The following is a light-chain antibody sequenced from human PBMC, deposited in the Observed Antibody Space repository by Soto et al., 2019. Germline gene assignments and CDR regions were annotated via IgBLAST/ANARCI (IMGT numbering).Light chain of an antibody. CDR2: DVS. CDR3: SSYTPSSTPFV. Sequence: QLVLTQPASVSGSPGQSITISCTGTSSDVGGYNFVSWYQHHPGKAPKLIIYDVSNRPSGVSNRFSGSKSGNTASLTISGLQAEDEADYYCSSYTPSSTPFVFGTGTKLTVL. J-gene: IGLJ1*01. V-gene: IGLV2-14*03. CDR1: SSDVGGYNF.